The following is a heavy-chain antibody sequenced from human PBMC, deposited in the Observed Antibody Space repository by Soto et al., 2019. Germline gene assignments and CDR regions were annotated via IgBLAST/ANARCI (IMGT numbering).Heavy chain of an antibody. CDR3: ARAPAWILVGATHSEGCFDF. Sequence: SETLSLTCAVYGGSFSGYYWSWIRQPPGKGLEWIGEINHSGSTNYNPSLKSRVTISVDTSKNQFALKLSSLTAADTAVYYCARAPAWILVGATHSEGCFDFWGQGTLVTVSS. J-gene: IGHJ4*02. D-gene: IGHD1-26*01. V-gene: IGHV4-34*01. CDR1: GGSFSGYY. CDR2: INHSGST.